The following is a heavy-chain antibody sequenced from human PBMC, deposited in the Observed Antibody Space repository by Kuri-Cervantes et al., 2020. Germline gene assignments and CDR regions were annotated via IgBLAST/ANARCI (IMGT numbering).Heavy chain of an antibody. V-gene: IGHV3-9*01. CDR3: ARGPYAYDSSGYLPY. CDR1: GFTFDDYA. CDR2: ISWNSGSI. Sequence: GGSLRLSCAASGFTFDDYAMHWVRQAPGKGLEWVSGISWNSGSIGYADSVKGRFTISRDNSKNTLYLQMNSLRAEDTAVYYCARGPYAYDSSGYLPYWGQGTLVTVSS. D-gene: IGHD3-22*01. J-gene: IGHJ4*02.